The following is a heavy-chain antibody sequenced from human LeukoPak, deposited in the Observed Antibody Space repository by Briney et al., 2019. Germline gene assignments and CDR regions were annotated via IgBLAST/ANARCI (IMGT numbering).Heavy chain of an antibody. D-gene: IGHD2-21*02. CDR3: ARELPSEVTLAY. CDR1: GFTLSSYE. Sequence: GGSLRDSCAASGFTLSSYEMHWVRQAPGKGLVWVSRINSDGSRTGYADSVKGQFTISRDNAKNTLYLQMNSLRAEDTAIYYCARELPSEVTLAYWGQRSLATVSS. CDR2: INSDGSRT. V-gene: IGHV3-74*01. J-gene: IGHJ4*02.